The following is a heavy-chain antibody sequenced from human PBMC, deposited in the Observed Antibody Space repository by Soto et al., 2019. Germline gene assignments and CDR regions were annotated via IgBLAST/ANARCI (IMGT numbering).Heavy chain of an antibody. CDR2: ISGSGGST. CDR3: ARTPRYCSGGSCYGGYFDY. V-gene: IGHV3-23*01. D-gene: IGHD2-15*01. J-gene: IGHJ4*02. CDR1: GFTFSSYA. Sequence: PGGSLRLSCAASGFTFSSYAMSWVRQAPGKGLEWVSAISGSGGSTYYADSVKGRFTISRDNSKNTLSLRMNSLRAEDTAVYYCARTPRYCSGGSCYGGYFDYWGQGTLVTVSS.